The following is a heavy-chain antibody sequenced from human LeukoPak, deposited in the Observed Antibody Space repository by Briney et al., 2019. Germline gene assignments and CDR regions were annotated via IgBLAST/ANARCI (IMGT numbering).Heavy chain of an antibody. J-gene: IGHJ4*02. D-gene: IGHD2-2*01. CDR3: ARAVGYCSSTSCYPYDY. CDR1: GGTFSSYA. Sequence: ASVKVSCKASGGTFSSYAISWVRQAPGQGLEWMGGIIPIFGTANYAQKFQGRVTITRDTSASTAYMELSSLRSEDTAVYYCARAVGYCSSTSCYPYDYWGQGTLVTVSS. CDR2: IIPIFGTA. V-gene: IGHV1-69*05.